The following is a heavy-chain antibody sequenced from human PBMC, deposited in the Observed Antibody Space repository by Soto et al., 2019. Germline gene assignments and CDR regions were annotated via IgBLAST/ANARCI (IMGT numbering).Heavy chain of an antibody. D-gene: IGHD5-18*01. CDR2: IYYSGST. Sequence: SETLSLTCTVSGGSISSSSYYWGWIRQPPGKGLEWIGRIYYSGSTYYNPPLKSRVTISVDTSKNQFSLKLSSVTAADTAVYYCARATTGRDTAMVNPYYFDYWGQGTLVTVSS. J-gene: IGHJ4*02. V-gene: IGHV4-39*07. CDR1: GGSISSSSYY. CDR3: ARATTGRDTAMVNPYYFDY.